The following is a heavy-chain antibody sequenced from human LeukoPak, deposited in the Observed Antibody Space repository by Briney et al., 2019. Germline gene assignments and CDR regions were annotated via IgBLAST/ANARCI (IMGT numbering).Heavy chain of an antibody. Sequence: SETLSLTCTVSGGTISSGVYYWSWIRQPAGKGLEWIGRIYTSGSTNYNPSLKSRVTISLDTSKNQFSLKLSSVTAADTAVYYCARGTSNDFWSGYYPFDYWGQGTLVTVSS. CDR1: GGTISSGVYY. D-gene: IGHD3-3*01. CDR3: ARGTSNDFWSGYYPFDY. J-gene: IGHJ4*02. CDR2: IYTSGST. V-gene: IGHV4-61*02.